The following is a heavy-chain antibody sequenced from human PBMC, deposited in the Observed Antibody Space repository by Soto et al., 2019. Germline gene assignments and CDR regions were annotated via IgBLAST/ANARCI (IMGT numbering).Heavy chain of an antibody. CDR1: GGSFSGYY. Sequence: PSETLSLTCAVYGGSFSGYYWSWIRQPPGKGLEWIGEINHSGSTNYNPSLKSRVTISVDTSKNQFSLKLSSVTAADTAVYYCARVLVLMVYATNWFDPWGQGTLVTVSS. CDR2: INHSGST. V-gene: IGHV4-34*01. D-gene: IGHD2-8*01. CDR3: ARVLVLMVYATNWFDP. J-gene: IGHJ5*02.